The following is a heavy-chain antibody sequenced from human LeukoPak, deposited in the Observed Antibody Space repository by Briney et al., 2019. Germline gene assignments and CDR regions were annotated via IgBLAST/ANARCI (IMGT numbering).Heavy chain of an antibody. CDR1: GFTFSSYG. D-gene: IGHD5-18*01. J-gene: IGHJ4*02. V-gene: IGHV3-74*01. Sequence: GGSLRLSCAASGFTFSSYGMHWVRQAPGKGLVWVSRIKSDGSSTSYADSVKGRFTISRDNAKNTLYLQMNSLRVEGMAVYYCARDLSYSFDYWGQGTLVTVSS. CDR2: IKSDGSST. CDR3: ARDLSYSFDY.